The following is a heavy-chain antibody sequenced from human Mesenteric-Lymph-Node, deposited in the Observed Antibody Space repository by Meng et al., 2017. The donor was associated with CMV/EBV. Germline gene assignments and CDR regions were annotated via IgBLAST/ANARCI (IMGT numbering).Heavy chain of an antibody. D-gene: IGHD1-26*01. J-gene: IGHJ4*02. Sequence: SETLSLTCTVSGGSISSGDYYWSWIRQPPGKGLEWIGYIYYSGSTYYNPSLKSRVTISVDTSKNQFSLKLSSVTAADTAVYYCARQGIVGAPLDFDYWGQGTLVTVSS. V-gene: IGHV4-30-4*08. CDR1: GGSISSGDYY. CDR2: IYYSGST. CDR3: ARQGIVGAPLDFDY.